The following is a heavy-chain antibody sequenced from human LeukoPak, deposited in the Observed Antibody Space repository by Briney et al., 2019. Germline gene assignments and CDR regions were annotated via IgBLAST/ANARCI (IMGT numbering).Heavy chain of an antibody. J-gene: IGHJ4*02. CDR1: GYTFTGYY. D-gene: IGHD3-22*01. Sequence: GASVKVSCKTSGYTFTGYYIHWVRQAPGQGLEWMGWIYPNSGGTNYAQKFQGRVTMTRDTSISTAYMELSRLRSDDTAVYYCARDPKDDTSGYYYFDYWGQGTLVTVSS. V-gene: IGHV1-2*02. CDR2: IYPNSGGT. CDR3: ARDPKDDTSGYYYFDY.